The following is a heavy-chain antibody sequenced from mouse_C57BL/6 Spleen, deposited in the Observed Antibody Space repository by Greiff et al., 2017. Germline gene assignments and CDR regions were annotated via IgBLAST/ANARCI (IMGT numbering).Heavy chain of an antibody. CDR3: ARQDDYGRFYYYAMDD. Sequence: DVMLVESGGGLVKPGGSLKLSCAASGFTFSDYGMHWVRQAPEKGLEWVAYISSGSSTIYYADTVKGRFTISRDNAKNTLFLQMTSLRSEDTAMYYCARQDDYGRFYYYAMDDWGQGTSVTVSS. V-gene: IGHV5-17*01. J-gene: IGHJ4*01. CDR2: ISSGSSTI. D-gene: IGHD2-4*01. CDR1: GFTFSDYG.